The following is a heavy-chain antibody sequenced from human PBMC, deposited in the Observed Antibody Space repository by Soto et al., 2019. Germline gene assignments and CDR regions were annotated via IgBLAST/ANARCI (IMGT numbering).Heavy chain of an antibody. J-gene: IGHJ4*02. CDR3: ARDPGLAAEDY. Sequence: LRLSCAASGFTFSSYEMNWVRQAPGKGLEWVSYISSSGSTIYYADSVKGRFTISRDNAKNSLYLQMNSLRAEDTAVYYCARDPGLAAEDYWGQGTLVTVSS. CDR2: ISSSGSTI. CDR1: GFTFSSYE. V-gene: IGHV3-48*03. D-gene: IGHD6-13*01.